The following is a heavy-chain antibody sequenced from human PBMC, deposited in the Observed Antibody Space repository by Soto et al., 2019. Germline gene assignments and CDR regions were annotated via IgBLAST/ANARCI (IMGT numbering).Heavy chain of an antibody. CDR2: IIPILGTA. CDR1: GGTFSSYT. CDR3: ARAITMVRGVSQL. Sequence: GASVKVSCKASGGTFSSYTISWVRQAPGQGLEWMGRIIPILGTANYAQKFQGRVTITADKSTSTAYMELSSLRSEDTAVYYCARAITMVRGVSQLWGQGTLVTVSS. D-gene: IGHD3-10*01. J-gene: IGHJ1*01. V-gene: IGHV1-69*08.